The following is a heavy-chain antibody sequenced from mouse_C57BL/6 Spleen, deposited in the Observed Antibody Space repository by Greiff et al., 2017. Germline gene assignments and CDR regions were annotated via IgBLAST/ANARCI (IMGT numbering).Heavy chain of an antibody. V-gene: IGHV5-17*01. Sequence: EVKLQESGGGLVKPGGSLKLSCAASGFTFSDYGMHWVRQAPEKGLEWVAYISSGSSTIYYADTVKGRFTISRDNAKNTLFLQMTSLRSEDTAMYYCANDYAFAYWGQGTLVTVSA. D-gene: IGHD2-4*01. CDR1: GFTFSDYG. CDR2: ISSGSSTI. J-gene: IGHJ3*01. CDR3: ANDYAFAY.